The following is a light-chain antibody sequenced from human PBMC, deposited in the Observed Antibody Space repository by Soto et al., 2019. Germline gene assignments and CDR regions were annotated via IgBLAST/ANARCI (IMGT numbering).Light chain of an antibody. J-gene: IGKJ1*01. Sequence: EIVLTQSPGTLSLSPWERATLSCRASQSVSSSYLAWYQQKPGQAPRLLIYGASSRATGIPDRFSGSGSGTDFTLTISRLEPEDFAVYYCQQYGSSTGWTFGQGTKVDIK. CDR2: GAS. CDR1: QSVSSSY. V-gene: IGKV3-20*01. CDR3: QQYGSSTGWT.